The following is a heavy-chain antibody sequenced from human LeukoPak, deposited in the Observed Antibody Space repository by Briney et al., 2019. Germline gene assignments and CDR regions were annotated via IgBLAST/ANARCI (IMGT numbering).Heavy chain of an antibody. J-gene: IGHJ4*02. CDR2: VIPILGIA. Sequence: SVKVSCKASGGTFSSYAISWVRQAPGQGLEWMGRVIPILGIANYAQKFQGRVTITADKSTSTAYMELSSLRSEDTAVYYCARLLNYYDSSGYYYDDYWGQGTLVTVSS. D-gene: IGHD3-22*01. V-gene: IGHV1-69*04. CDR1: GGTFSSYA. CDR3: ARLLNYYDSSGYYYDDY.